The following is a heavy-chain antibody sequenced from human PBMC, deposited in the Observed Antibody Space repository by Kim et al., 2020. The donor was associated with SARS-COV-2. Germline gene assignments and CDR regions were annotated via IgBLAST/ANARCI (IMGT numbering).Heavy chain of an antibody. CDR2: SRNSAKRYTT. J-gene: IGHJ3*02. Sequence: GGSLRLSCAASGITLSDHFMDWFRQAPGKGLEWVGRSRNSAKRYTTEYAASVKGRFTISRDESENTLYLQMSSLKTEDTAVYYCARDWAAVGGTSAFVIWGQGTMVSVSS. V-gene: IGHV3-72*01. D-gene: IGHD1-26*01. CDR1: GITLSDHF. CDR3: ARDWAAVGGTSAFVI.